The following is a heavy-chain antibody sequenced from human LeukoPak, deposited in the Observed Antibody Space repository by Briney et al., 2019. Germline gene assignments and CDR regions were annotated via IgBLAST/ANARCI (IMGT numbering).Heavy chain of an antibody. CDR2: IKQDGSEK. Sequence: GGSLRLSCEASAFTFSSYWMSWVRQAPGKVLEWVANIKQDGSEKYYVDSVKGRFTISRDNAKNSLYLQMNSLRAEDTAVYYCARAEDIVVVPAAYFDYWGQGTLVTVSS. V-gene: IGHV3-7*03. CDR3: ARAEDIVVVPAAYFDY. D-gene: IGHD2-2*01. J-gene: IGHJ4*02. CDR1: AFTFSSYW.